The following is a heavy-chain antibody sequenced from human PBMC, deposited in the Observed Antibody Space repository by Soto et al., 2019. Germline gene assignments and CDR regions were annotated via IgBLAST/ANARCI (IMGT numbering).Heavy chain of an antibody. J-gene: IGHJ3*02. CDR1: GYTFTGYY. Sequence: ASVKVSCKASGYTFTGYYMHWVRQAPGQGLEWMGWINPNSGGTNYAQKFQGWVTMTRDTSISAAYMELSRLRSDDAAVYYCARYYYDSSSPGSGACDIWDQGTMVTVAS. CDR2: INPNSGGT. CDR3: ARYYYDSSSPGSGACDI. V-gene: IGHV1-2*04. D-gene: IGHD3-22*01.